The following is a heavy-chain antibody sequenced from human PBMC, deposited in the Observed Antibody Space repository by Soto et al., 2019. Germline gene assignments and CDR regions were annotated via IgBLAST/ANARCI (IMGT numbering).Heavy chain of an antibody. V-gene: IGHV5-51*01. Sequence: GESLKISCQGSGYSFTSYWIGWVRQMPGKGLEWMGIIYPGDSDTRYSPSFQGQVTISADNSIKTAYLQWTSLEASDTAFYYCARGVTGTLRPYHFVYWGPGTLVTVSS. J-gene: IGHJ4*02. CDR3: ARGVTGTLRPYHFVY. CDR1: GYSFTSYW. D-gene: IGHD1-20*01. CDR2: IYPGDSDT.